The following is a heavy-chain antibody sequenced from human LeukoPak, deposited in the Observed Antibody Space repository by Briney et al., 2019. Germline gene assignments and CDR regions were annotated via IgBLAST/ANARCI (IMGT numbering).Heavy chain of an antibody. D-gene: IGHD2-2*01. J-gene: IGHJ4*02. CDR3: ARETDSTLFDH. CDR1: GFLFSSYS. CDR2: ISSSSSTI. Sequence: GGSLRLSCVGSGFLFSSYSMNWVRQAPGKGLEWFSYISSSSSTIYYADSVKGRFTISRDNAKNSLYLQMNSLRAGDTAVYYCARETDSTLFDHWGQGTLVTVSS. V-gene: IGHV3-48*04.